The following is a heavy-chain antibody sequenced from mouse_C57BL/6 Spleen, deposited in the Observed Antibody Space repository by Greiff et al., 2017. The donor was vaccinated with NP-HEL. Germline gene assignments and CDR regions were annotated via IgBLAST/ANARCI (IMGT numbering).Heavy chain of an antibody. CDR3: TRPNYYGNYLDY. D-gene: IGHD2-1*01. CDR1: GFTFSSYA. J-gene: IGHJ2*01. Sequence: EVQLQESGEGLVKPGGSLKLSCAASGFTFSSYAMSWVRQTPEKRLEWVAYISSGGDYIYYADTVKGRFTISRDNARNTLYLQMSSLKSEDTAMYYCTRPNYYGNYLDYWGQGTTLTVSS. CDR2: ISSGGDYI. V-gene: IGHV5-9-1*02.